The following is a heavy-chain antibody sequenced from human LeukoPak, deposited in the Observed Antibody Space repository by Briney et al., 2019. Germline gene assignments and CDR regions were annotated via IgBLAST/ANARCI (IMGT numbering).Heavy chain of an antibody. CDR3: AGDTYSYVSGSYYYYFDY. CDR1: GGSISSYY. J-gene: IGHJ4*02. D-gene: IGHD3-10*01. CDR2: IYYSGRT. V-gene: IGHV4-39*07. Sequence: SETLSLTCTVSGGSISSYYWGWFRQPPGKGLEWIGSIYYSGRTYYNVSLNSRVTISLDTSKNQFSLKLSSVTAADTAVYYCAGDTYSYVSGSYYYYFDYWGQGTLVTVSS.